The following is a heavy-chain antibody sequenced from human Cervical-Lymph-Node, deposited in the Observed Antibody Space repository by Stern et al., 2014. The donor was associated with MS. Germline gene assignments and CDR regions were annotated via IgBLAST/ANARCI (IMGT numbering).Heavy chain of an antibody. V-gene: IGHV3-74*02. CDR3: ARGVMVAATYAYDI. CDR1: GFTFSTYW. D-gene: IGHD2-15*01. J-gene: IGHJ3*02. Sequence: QLVQSGAGLVQPGGSLRLSCAASGFTFSTYWMHWVRQAPGKGLVWVSRINSDESSTTYADSVKGRFSISRDNDKNTLYLQMNSLRAEDTAVYYCARGVMVAATYAYDIWGQGTMVTISS. CDR2: INSDESST.